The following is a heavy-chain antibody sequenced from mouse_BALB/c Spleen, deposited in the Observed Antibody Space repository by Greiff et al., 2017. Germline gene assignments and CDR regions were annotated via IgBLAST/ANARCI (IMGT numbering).Heavy chain of an antibody. CDR2: ISYSGST. CDR3: ARRGYGYPYGYFDV. J-gene: IGHJ1*01. CDR1: GDSITSGY. Sequence: VQLKESGPSLVKPSQTLSLTCSVTGDSITSGYWNWIRKFPGNKLEYMGYISYSGSTYYNPSIKSRISISRDTSKNQYYLQLNSVTTEDTATYYCARRGYGYPYGYFDVWGAGTTVTVSS. D-gene: IGHD1-2*01. V-gene: IGHV3-8*02.